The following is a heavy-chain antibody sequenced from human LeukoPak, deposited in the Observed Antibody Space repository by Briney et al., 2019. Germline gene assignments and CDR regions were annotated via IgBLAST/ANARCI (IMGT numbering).Heavy chain of an antibody. V-gene: IGHV1-2*02. CDR2: INPKSGVT. CDR3: ARALGNYYDSTVYQAY. CDR1: EYTFTDYY. J-gene: IGHJ4*02. Sequence: ASMKVSCNTSEYTFTDYYIHWVRQAPGQGLEWMGWINPKSGVTNYAQKFQGRVTLTSDTSVSTAYMDLSSLASGDTAVYYCARALGNYYDSTVYQAYWGQGQLVTVSS. D-gene: IGHD3-22*01.